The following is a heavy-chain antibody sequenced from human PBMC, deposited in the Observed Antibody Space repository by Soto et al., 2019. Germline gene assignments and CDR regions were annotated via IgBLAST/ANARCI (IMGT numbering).Heavy chain of an antibody. D-gene: IGHD2-2*01. Sequence: EAHMLESGGGLGQPGGSLRLSCAASGFTFSMYAMSWVRQAPGKGLEWVSSIGGGGADTYYADAVKGRFTISRDNSKNTVYLQMNSLRAEDTAMYYCARLYCSSPSCYSVGAFEIRGQGTMVTVSS. V-gene: IGHV3-23*01. CDR1: GFTFSMYA. CDR2: IGGGGADT. J-gene: IGHJ3*02. CDR3: ARLYCSSPSCYSVGAFEI.